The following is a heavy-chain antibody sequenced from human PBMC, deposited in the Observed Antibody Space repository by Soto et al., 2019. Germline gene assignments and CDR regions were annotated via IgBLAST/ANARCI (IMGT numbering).Heavy chain of an antibody. J-gene: IGHJ3*02. Sequence: GGSLRLSCAASGVTFSSYTMSWVRQAPGKGLEWVSAISGSGAGTYYADSVKGRFTISRDNSKNTLYLQMNSLRAEDTAVYYCAKVRTQLVYKGTFDTWGQGTMVTVSS. CDR1: GVTFSSYT. D-gene: IGHD2-2*02. V-gene: IGHV3-23*01. CDR3: AKVRTQLVYKGTFDT. CDR2: ISGSGAGT.